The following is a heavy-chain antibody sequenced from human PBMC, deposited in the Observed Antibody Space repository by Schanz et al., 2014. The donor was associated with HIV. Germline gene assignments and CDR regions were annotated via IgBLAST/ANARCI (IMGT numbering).Heavy chain of an antibody. CDR2: IWFDGRNK. CDR3: ARVFGRTYGLPEY. Sequence: QVQLVESGGGVVQPGRSLRLSCAASGFTFSSYGMHWVRQAPGKGLEWVAVIWFDGRNKYYGDSVKGRFMISRDNSNNTLYLQMNSLRAEDTAVYYCARVFGRTYGLPEYWGQGTLVTVSS. J-gene: IGHJ4*02. V-gene: IGHV3-33*01. D-gene: IGHD3-10*01. CDR1: GFTFSSYG.